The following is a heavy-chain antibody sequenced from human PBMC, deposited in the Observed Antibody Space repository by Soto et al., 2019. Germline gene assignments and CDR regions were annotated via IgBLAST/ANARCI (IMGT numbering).Heavy chain of an antibody. V-gene: IGHV1-18*01. Sequence: ASVKVSCQASCYTFSNYGISWVRQAPGQGLEWMGWISAYNGNTNYAQKLQGRVAMTTDTSTSTAYMELRSLRSDDTAVYYCARDPYSGSFYDAFDIWGQGTMVTVSS. CDR1: CYTFSNYG. CDR3: ARDPYSGSFYDAFDI. D-gene: IGHD1-26*01. CDR2: ISAYNGNT. J-gene: IGHJ3*02.